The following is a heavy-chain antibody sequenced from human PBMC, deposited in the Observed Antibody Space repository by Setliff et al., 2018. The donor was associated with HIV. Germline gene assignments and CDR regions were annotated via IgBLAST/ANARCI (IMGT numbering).Heavy chain of an antibody. CDR3: ARDRGSGYYYPDAFDI. D-gene: IGHD3-22*01. Sequence: LRLSCAASGFTVSSNYMSWVRQARGKGLEWVSVIYSGGYTYYAHSVMGRFTISRDNSKNTLYLQMNSLRAEDTAVYYCARDRGSGYYYPDAFDIWGQGTMVTVSS. J-gene: IGHJ3*02. V-gene: IGHV3-53*01. CDR1: GFTVSSNY. CDR2: IYSGGYT.